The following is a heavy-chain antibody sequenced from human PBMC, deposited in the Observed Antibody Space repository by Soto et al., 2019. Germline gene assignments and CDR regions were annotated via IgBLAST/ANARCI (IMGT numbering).Heavy chain of an antibody. J-gene: IGHJ6*02. CDR1: GGSISSSSYY. CDR2: LYYSGST. D-gene: IGHD5-18*01. Sequence: SETLSLTCTVSGGSISSSSYYWGWIRQPPGKGLEWIGSLYYSGSTYYNPSLKSRVTISVDTSKNQFSLKLSSVTAADTAVYYCARRGDTAMASYYYGMDVWGQGTTVTVSS. V-gene: IGHV4-39*01. CDR3: ARRGDTAMASYYYGMDV.